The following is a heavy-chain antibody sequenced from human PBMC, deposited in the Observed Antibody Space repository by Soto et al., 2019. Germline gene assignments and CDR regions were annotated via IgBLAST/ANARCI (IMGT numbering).Heavy chain of an antibody. D-gene: IGHD3-16*02. CDR3: ARGRSDYIWGSYRHNWFDP. J-gene: IGHJ5*02. CDR1: GGSFSGYY. Sequence: QVQIQQWGAGLLKASETLSLTCAVYGGSFSGYYWSWIRQPPGKGLEWIGEINHSGSTNYNPSLKSRVTISVDTSKNQFSLKLSSVTAADTAVYYCARGRSDYIWGSYRHNWFDPWGQGTLVTVSS. V-gene: IGHV4-34*01. CDR2: INHSGST.